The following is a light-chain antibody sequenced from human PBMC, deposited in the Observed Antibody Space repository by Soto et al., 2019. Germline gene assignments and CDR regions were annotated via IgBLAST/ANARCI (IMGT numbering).Light chain of an antibody. V-gene: IGKV3-20*01. J-gene: IGKJ4*01. CDR1: QSVRSSY. CDR3: QHYGSPLN. Sequence: EIVLTQSPGTLSLSPGGRATLSCRASQSVRSSYLAWYQQRPGQAPRLLIFGASFRATGIPDRFSGSGSGTDFTLTISRLEPEDFAVYYCQHYGSPLNFGGGTKVEIK. CDR2: GAS.